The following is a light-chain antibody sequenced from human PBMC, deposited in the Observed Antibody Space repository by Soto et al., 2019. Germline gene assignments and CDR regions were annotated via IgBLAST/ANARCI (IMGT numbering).Light chain of an antibody. CDR2: AAS. CDR1: QGINTY. V-gene: IGKV1-9*01. J-gene: IGKJ5*01. Sequence: DIQLTQSPSFLSASVGDRVTITSRASQGINTYLAWYQQKPGKAPKLLIFAASTLQNGVPSRFSGSGSGTEFTVTITSLQPEDFATYYCQQPKSYPITFGQGTRLEIK. CDR3: QQPKSYPIT.